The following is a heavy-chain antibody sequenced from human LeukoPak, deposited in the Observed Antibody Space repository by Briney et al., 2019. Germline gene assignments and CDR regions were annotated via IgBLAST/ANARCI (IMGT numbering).Heavy chain of an antibody. CDR2: IIPILDIA. V-gene: IGHV1-69*04. D-gene: IGHD6-13*01. Sequence: SVKVSCKASGGTFSSYAISWVRQAPGQGLEWMGRIIPILDIANYAQKFQGRVTITADKSTSTAYMELSSLRSEDTAVSYCARVVQQLGKFDYWGQGTLVTVSS. J-gene: IGHJ4*02. CDR1: GGTFSSYA. CDR3: ARVVQQLGKFDY.